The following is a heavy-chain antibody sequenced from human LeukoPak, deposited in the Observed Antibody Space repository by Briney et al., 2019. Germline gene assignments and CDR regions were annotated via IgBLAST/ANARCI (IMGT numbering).Heavy chain of an antibody. CDR2: IRSKDYGGTI. CDR1: GFTFGDYA. Sequence: PGGSLRLSCTTSGFTFGDYAMSWFRQAPGKGLEWVGFIRSKDYGGTIEYAASVKGRFTISRDDPKSIAYLQMNSLKTEDTAVYYCTRAPDYYDSSGYNNWFDPWGQGTLVTVSS. D-gene: IGHD3-22*01. J-gene: IGHJ5*02. CDR3: TRAPDYYDSSGYNNWFDP. V-gene: IGHV3-49*03.